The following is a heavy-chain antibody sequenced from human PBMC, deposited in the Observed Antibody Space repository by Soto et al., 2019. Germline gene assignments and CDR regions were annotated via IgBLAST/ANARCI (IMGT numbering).Heavy chain of an antibody. CDR3: AREGGDGVDY. CDR2: IYYTGDT. D-gene: IGHD3-16*01. J-gene: IGHJ4*02. V-gene: IGHV4-31*03. CDR1: GGSISSATSY. Sequence: QVQLQESGPGLVKPSQTLSLTCTVSGGSISSATSYWTWIRQHPGEDLEWIGYIYYTGDTYYNPSLKSRVTISLDTAENQFSLKLTSVTVADTAVYYFAREGGDGVDYWGQGTLVTVSS.